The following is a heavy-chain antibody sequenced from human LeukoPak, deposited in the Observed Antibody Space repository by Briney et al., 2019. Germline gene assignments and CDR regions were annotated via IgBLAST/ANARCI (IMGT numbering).Heavy chain of an antibody. CDR1: GFMFRGYG. CDR3: ARDDESGRTRGYSYGYIY. D-gene: IGHD5-18*01. J-gene: IGHJ4*02. V-gene: IGHV3-30*19. Sequence: GGSLRLSCAASGFMFRGYGMHWVRQAPGKGLEWVAVISYDGSNKYYADSVKGRFTISRDNSKNTLYLQMNSLRPEDTAVYYCARDDESGRTRGYSYGYIYWGQGTLVTVSS. CDR2: ISYDGSNK.